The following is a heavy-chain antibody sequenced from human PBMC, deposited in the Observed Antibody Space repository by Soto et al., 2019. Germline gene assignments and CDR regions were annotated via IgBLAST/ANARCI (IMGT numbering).Heavy chain of an antibody. CDR1: GGSISSSSYY. Sequence: QLRLQESGPGLVKPSETLSLTCTVSGGSISSSSYYWGWIRQPPGKGLEWIGSIYYSGSTYYNPYLKSRVTISVDTSKNQFSLKLRSVTAADTAVFYCARYCISTSCQDYWGQGTLVTFSS. V-gene: IGHV4-39*01. CDR2: IYYSGST. J-gene: IGHJ4*02. CDR3: ARYCISTSCQDY. D-gene: IGHD2-2*01.